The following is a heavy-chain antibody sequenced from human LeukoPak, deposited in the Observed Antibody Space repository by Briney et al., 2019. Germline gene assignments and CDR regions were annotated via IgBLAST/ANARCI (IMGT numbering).Heavy chain of an antibody. D-gene: IGHD7-27*01. Sequence: GGSLRLSCAASGFTVSSNYMSWVRQAPGKGLEWVSVIYSGGSTYYADSVKGRFTISRDNSKNTLYLQMNSLRAEDTAVYYCARHGWGRDHWFDPWGQGTLVTVSS. J-gene: IGHJ5*02. V-gene: IGHV3-53*01. CDR1: GFTVSSNY. CDR3: ARHGWGRDHWFDP. CDR2: IYSGGST.